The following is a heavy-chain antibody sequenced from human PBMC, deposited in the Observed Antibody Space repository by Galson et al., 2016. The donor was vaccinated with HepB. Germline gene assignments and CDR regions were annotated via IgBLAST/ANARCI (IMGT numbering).Heavy chain of an antibody. D-gene: IGHD3-3*01. CDR3: ARVAIFGVVNDY. CDR2: IHYSGTT. V-gene: IGHV4-59*01. CDR1: GDPISSSY. J-gene: IGHJ4*02. Sequence: SETLSLTCTVSGDPISSSYWSWIRQSPGKGLEWIGYIHYSGTTNYNPSLKSRVTMSVDTSKNQFSLNLGSVTAADTAVYYCARVAIFGVVNDYWGQGTLVTVSS.